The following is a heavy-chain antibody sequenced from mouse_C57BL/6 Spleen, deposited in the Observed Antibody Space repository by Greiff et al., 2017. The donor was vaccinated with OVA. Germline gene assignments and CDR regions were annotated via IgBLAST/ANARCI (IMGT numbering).Heavy chain of an antibody. CDR3: ARGGAIYYGTLYYAMDY. CDR1: GYTFTSYW. V-gene: IGHV1-72*01. CDR2: IDPNSGGT. Sequence: VQLQQPGAELVKPGASVKLSCKASGYTFTSYWMHWVKQRPGRGLEWIGRIDPNSGGTKYNEKFKSKATLTVDKPSSTVYMQLSSLTSEDSAVYYCARGGAIYYGTLYYAMDYWGQGTSVTVSS. J-gene: IGHJ4*01. D-gene: IGHD2-1*01.